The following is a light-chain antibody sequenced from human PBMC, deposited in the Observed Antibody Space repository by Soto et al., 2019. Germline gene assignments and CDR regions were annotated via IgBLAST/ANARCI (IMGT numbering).Light chain of an antibody. J-gene: IGKJ3*01. Sequence: EIVLTQSPGTLSLSPGERTTLYCKASQSVSNSYLAWYQQKPGQAPRLLIYGAFSRATDAPDRFSGSESGTDFTLTIDRLAPEDSAVYYCQQYDSLPPLFTFGPGTKVAIK. V-gene: IGKV3-20*01. CDR1: QSVSNSY. CDR2: GAF. CDR3: QQYDSLPPLFT.